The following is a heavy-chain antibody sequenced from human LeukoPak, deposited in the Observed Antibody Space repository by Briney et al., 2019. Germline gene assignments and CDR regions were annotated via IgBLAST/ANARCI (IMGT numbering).Heavy chain of an antibody. CDR3: ARRVAFDI. J-gene: IGHJ3*02. CDR1: GGSLTGYY. V-gene: IGHV4-34*01. CDR2: INHSGST. Sequence: SETLSLTCGVSGGSLTGYYWSWVRQPPGKGLEWIGEINHSGSTKYNPSLESRVIISLDTSKNHFSLRLSSLTAADTAVYYCARRVAFDIWGQGTMVTVSS.